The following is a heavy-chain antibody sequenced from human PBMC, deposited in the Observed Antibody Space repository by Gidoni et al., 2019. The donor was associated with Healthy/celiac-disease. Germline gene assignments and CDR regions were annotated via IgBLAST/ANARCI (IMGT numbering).Heavy chain of an antibody. CDR3: ARSIAARPRGGDY. D-gene: IGHD6-6*01. Sequence: QVQLQQWGAGLLKPSETLSLTCAVHGGSFSGYYWSWIRQPPGKGLEWIGEINHSGSTNYNPSLKSRVTISVDTSKNQFSLKLSSVTAADTAVYYCARSIAARPRGGDYWGQGTLVTVSS. V-gene: IGHV4-34*01. CDR1: GGSFSGYY. J-gene: IGHJ4*02. CDR2: INHSGST.